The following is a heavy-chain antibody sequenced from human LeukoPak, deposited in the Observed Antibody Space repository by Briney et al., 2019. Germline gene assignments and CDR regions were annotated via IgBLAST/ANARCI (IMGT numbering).Heavy chain of an antibody. J-gene: IGHJ4*02. CDR3: ANDNPNTAMDY. D-gene: IGHD5-18*01. CDR2: ISYDGSNK. CDR1: GFTFSSYG. Sequence: GGSLRLSCAASGFTFSSYGMHWVRQAPGKGLEWVAVISYDGSNKYYADSEKGRFTISRDNSKNTLYLQMNSLRAEDTAVYYCANDNPNTAMDYWGQGTLVTVSS. V-gene: IGHV3-30*18.